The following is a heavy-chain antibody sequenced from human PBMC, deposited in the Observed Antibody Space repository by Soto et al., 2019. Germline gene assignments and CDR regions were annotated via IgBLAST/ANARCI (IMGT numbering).Heavy chain of an antibody. Sequence: LRLSCAASGFAFSSYGMHWVRQAPGQGLEWVAAIWYDGSNENYADSVKGRFTISRDNSKNTLYLQMNSLSVEDTAVYYCARDSSGSGGAFDIWGQGTMVTVSS. V-gene: IGHV3-33*01. D-gene: IGHD1-26*01. CDR3: ARDSSGSGGAFDI. J-gene: IGHJ3*02. CDR1: GFAFSSYG. CDR2: IWYDGSNE.